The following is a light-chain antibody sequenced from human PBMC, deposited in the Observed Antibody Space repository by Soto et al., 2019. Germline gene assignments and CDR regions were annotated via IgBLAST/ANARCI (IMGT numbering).Light chain of an antibody. J-gene: IGKJ4*01. CDR3: QQSYSILT. Sequence: DIQMTQSPSSLSASVGDRVTITCRASQSISSYLNWYQQKPGKGPKLLIYGASSLESGVPSRFSGSGSGTDFTLTINSLQPEDFATYYCQQSYSILTFGG. CDR1: QSISSY. V-gene: IGKV1-39*01. CDR2: GAS.